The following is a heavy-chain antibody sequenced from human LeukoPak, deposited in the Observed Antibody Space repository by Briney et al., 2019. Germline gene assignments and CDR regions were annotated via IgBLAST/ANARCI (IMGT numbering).Heavy chain of an antibody. V-gene: IGHV1-69*13. CDR3: ASLKTGYCSSTSCQEIDY. CDR1: GGTFSSYA. D-gene: IGHD2-2*01. CDR2: IIPIFGTA. Sequence: ASVKVSCKASGGTFSSYAISWVRQAPGQGLEWMGGIIPIFGTANYAQKFQGRVTITADESTSTAYMELSSLRSEDTAVYYCASLKTGYCSSTSCQEIDYWGQGTLVTVSS. J-gene: IGHJ4*02.